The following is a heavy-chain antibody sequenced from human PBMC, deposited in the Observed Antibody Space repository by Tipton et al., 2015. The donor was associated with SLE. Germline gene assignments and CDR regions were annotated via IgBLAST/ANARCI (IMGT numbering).Heavy chain of an antibody. CDR2: IYYTGST. CDR3: ARGTLEGPLDMDV. J-gene: IGHJ6*03. Sequence: TLSLTCTVSGGSISTYYWSWIRQPPGKGLEWIGYIYYTGSTSYNPSLKSRVTISIDTSKTHFSLKLSSVTPADTAVYYCARGTLEGPLDMDVWGKGTTVTVSS. V-gene: IGHV4-59*01. CDR1: GGSISTYY.